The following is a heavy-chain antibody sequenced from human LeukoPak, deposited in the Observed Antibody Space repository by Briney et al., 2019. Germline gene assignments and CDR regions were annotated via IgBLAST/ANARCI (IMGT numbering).Heavy chain of an antibody. D-gene: IGHD2-2*01. CDR1: GGSISSYY. CDR3: ARGLPEDCSSTSCFNWFDP. J-gene: IGHJ5*02. CDR2: IYTSGST. Sequence: SETLSLTCTVSGGSISSYYWSWIRQPAGKGLEWIGRIYTSGSTNYNPSLKSRVTMSVDTSKNQFSLKLSSVTAADTAVYYCARGLPEDCSSTSCFNWFDPWGQGTLVSVSS. V-gene: IGHV4-4*07.